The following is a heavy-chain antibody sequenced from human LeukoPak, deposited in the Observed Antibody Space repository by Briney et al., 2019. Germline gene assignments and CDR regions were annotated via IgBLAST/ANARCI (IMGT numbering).Heavy chain of an antibody. V-gene: IGHV3-30*18. CDR3: AKDSQYATAFYSIIDY. Sequence: PGGSLRLSCAASGFTFSSYGMHWVRQAPGKGLEWVAVISYDGSNKYYADSVKGRFTISRDNSKNTLYLQMNSLRAEDTAVYYCAKDSQYATAFYSIIDYWGQGTLVTVSS. J-gene: IGHJ4*02. D-gene: IGHD2-8*01. CDR1: GFTFSSYG. CDR2: ISYDGSNK.